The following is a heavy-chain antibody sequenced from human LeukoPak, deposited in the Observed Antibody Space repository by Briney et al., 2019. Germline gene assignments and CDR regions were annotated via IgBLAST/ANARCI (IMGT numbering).Heavy chain of an antibody. CDR1: GGSISSYY. Sequence: SETLSLTCTVSGGSISSYYWSWIRQPPGKGLGWIGYIYYSGSTNYNPSLKSRVTISVDTSKNQFSLKLSSVTAADTAVYYCARMGILPDYYDSSGYFQDAFDIWGQGTMVTVSS. D-gene: IGHD3-22*01. V-gene: IGHV4-59*01. J-gene: IGHJ3*02. CDR3: ARMGILPDYYDSSGYFQDAFDI. CDR2: IYYSGST.